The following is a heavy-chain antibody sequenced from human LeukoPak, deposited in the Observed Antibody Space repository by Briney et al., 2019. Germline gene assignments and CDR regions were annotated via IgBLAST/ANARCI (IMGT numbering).Heavy chain of an antibody. CDR2: ISTYNSKT. CDR1: GYTFSSYG. CDR3: ARDYYGSGSNDY. V-gene: IGHV1-18*01. J-gene: IGHJ4*02. D-gene: IGHD3-10*01. Sequence: ASVKVSCKASGYTFSSYGITWVRQAAGHRLEWMGWISTYNSKTSNAQNLQGRVTMTTDTSTSTAYMEVRSLRSDDTAVYYCARDYYGSGSNDYWGQGTLVTVSS.